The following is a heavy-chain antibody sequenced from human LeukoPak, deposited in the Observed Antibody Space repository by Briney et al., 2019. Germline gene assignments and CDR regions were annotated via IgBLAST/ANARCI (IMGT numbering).Heavy chain of an antibody. CDR1: GYRFTSYW. V-gene: IGHV5-51*01. CDR3: ASFSDGKDSDFDH. CDR2: IYPGNSNT. J-gene: IGHJ4*02. Sequence: GESLKISCKGSGYRFTSYWIGWVRQMPGEGLEWMGIIYPGNSNTRYRPSFQGQVTISADKSISTAYLRWSSLKASDTAMYYCASFSDGKDSDFDHWGQGTLVTVSS. D-gene: IGHD4-23*01.